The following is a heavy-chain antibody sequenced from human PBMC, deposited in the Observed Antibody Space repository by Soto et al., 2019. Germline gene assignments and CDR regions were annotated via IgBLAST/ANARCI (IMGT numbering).Heavy chain of an antibody. CDR1: GFTFSSYA. CDR2: ISGSGGST. J-gene: IGHJ4*02. D-gene: IGHD6-19*01. CDR3: AKKERQWLARIY. V-gene: IGHV3-23*01. Sequence: GGSLRLSCAASGFTFSSYAMSWVRQAPGKGLEWVSAISGSGGSTYYADSVKGRFTISRDNSKNTLYLQMNSLRAEDTAASYCAKKERQWLARIYWGQGTLVTVSS.